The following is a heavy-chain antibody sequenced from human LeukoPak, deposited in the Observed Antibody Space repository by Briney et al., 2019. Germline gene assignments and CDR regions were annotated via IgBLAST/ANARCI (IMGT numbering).Heavy chain of an antibody. V-gene: IGHV3-15*01. J-gene: IGHJ4*02. Sequence: GGSLRLSCAASGFTFSDYYMNWIRQAPGKGLEWVGHIKRKSDGGTTDYAAPVKGRFTISRDDSKNTLYLYMDSLKTEDTAVYYCTTVQQWLAQALGYWGQGTLVTVSS. CDR2: IKRKSDGGTT. CDR3: TTVQQWLAQALGY. CDR1: GFTFSDYY. D-gene: IGHD6-19*01.